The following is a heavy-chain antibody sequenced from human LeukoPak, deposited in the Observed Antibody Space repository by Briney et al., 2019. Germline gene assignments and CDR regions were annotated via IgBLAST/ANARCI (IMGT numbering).Heavy chain of an antibody. Sequence: GESLKISCKGSGYSFTNYWIGWVRQMPGKGLEWMGIIYPGDSDTRHSPSFQGQVTISADKSISTAYLQWSSLKASDTAMYYCARACSSTSCYVNYWGQGTLVTVSS. CDR2: IYPGDSDT. CDR1: GYSFTNYW. CDR3: ARACSSTSCYVNY. D-gene: IGHD2-2*01. J-gene: IGHJ4*02. V-gene: IGHV5-51*01.